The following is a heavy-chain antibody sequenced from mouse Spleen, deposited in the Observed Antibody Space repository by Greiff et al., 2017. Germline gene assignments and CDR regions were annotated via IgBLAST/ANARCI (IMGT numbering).Heavy chain of an antibody. CDR3: ARNWDYGYAMDY. V-gene: IGHV2-2*01. Sequence: QVQLQQSGPGLVQPSQSLSITCTVSGFSLTSYGVHWVRQSPGKGLEWLGVIWSGGSTDYNAAFISRLSISKDNSKSQVFFKMNRLQADDTAIYYCARNWDYGYAMDYWGQGTSVTGSS. J-gene: IGHJ4*01. CDR1: GFSLTSYG. CDR2: IWSGGST. D-gene: IGHD1-1*01.